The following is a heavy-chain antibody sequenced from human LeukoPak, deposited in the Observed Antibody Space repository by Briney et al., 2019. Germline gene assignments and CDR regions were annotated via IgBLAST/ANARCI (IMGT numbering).Heavy chain of an antibody. CDR3: AGKSILSTVPDPPS. CDR1: GGSFSGYY. V-gene: IGHV4-34*01. Sequence: SETLSLTCTVYGGSFSGYYWSWIRQPPGKGLEWIGEINHSGSTNYNPSLKSRVTISVDTSKNQFSLKLSSVTAADTAVYYCAGKSILSTVPDPPSWGQGTLVTVSS. J-gene: IGHJ4*02. CDR2: INHSGST. D-gene: IGHD4-17*01.